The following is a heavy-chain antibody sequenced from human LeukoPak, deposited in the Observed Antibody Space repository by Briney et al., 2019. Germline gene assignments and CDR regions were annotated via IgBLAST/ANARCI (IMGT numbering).Heavy chain of an antibody. CDR2: ISAYNGNT. CDR1: GYTFTSYD. Sequence: ASVKVSCKASGYTFTSYDINWVRQATGQGLEWMGWISAYNGNTNYAQKLQGRVTMTTDTSTSTAYMELRSLRSDDTAVYYCARGPRGWFGELSPYYYYYYYMDVWGKGTTVTVSS. V-gene: IGHV1-18*01. CDR3: ARGPRGWFGELSPYYYYYYYMDV. D-gene: IGHD3-10*01. J-gene: IGHJ6*03.